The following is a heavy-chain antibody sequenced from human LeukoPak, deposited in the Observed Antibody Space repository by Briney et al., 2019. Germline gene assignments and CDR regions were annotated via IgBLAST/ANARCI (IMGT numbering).Heavy chain of an antibody. V-gene: IGHV3-64D*09. Sequence: PGGSLRLSCAASGFTFSSYAMHWVRQAPGKGLEYVSAISSNGGSTYYADSVKGRFTISRDNSKNTLYLQMSSLRAEDTAVYYCVKISGYSSSWSAKTTFDYWGQGTLVTVSS. CDR3: VKISGYSSSWSAKTTFDY. CDR1: GFTFSSYA. D-gene: IGHD6-13*01. CDR2: ISSNGGST. J-gene: IGHJ4*02.